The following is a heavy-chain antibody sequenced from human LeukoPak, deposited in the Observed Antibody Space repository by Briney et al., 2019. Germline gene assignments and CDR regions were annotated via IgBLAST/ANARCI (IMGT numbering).Heavy chain of an antibody. V-gene: IGHV4-34*01. CDR1: GGSFFNHY. Sequence: PSETLSLTCAAYGGSFFNHYWSWIRQPPGKGLEWIGEINDSGSTNYNPALKSRVTISLDTSKNQFSLKLSSATAADTAVYYCVRGRVGYCSGGSCRYFYGMDVWGQGTTVTVSS. D-gene: IGHD2-15*01. CDR3: VRGRVGYCSGGSCRYFYGMDV. J-gene: IGHJ6*02. CDR2: INDSGST.